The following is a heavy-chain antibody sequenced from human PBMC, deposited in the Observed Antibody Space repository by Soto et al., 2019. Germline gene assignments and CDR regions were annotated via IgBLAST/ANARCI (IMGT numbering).Heavy chain of an antibody. CDR3: AITPAGGLGVVVTADEYFRH. CDR1: GYRLSNYW. Sequence: GESLKLSCQASGYRLSNYWITWVRQRPGKGLEWMGTIDPSDPYSKNNPSLQGHVSISADTSTNTAYVQWNSLKASDTAMYYCAITPAGGLGVVVTADEYFRHWGQGTLVTVSS. V-gene: IGHV5-10-1*01. CDR2: IDPSDPYS. J-gene: IGHJ1*01. D-gene: IGHD2-21*02.